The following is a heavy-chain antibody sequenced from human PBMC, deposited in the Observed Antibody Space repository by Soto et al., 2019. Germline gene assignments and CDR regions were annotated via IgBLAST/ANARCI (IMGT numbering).Heavy chain of an antibody. D-gene: IGHD1-1*01. CDR1: GYTFTSYG. J-gene: IGHJ4*02. V-gene: IGHV1-18*01. CDR3: ARGSPTTTPFDY. CDR2: ISANNGNT. Sequence: GASVKVSCKASGYTFTSYGINWVRQAPGQGLEWMGWISANNGNTHYAQKLQGRVTMTRDTSISTAYMEVRRLTSDDTAVYYCARGSPTTTPFDYWGQGTLVTVSS.